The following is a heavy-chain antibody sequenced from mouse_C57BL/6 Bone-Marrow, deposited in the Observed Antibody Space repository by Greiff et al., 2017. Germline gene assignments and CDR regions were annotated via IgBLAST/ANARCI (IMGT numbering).Heavy chain of an antibody. CDR3: ARFLYYAMDY. V-gene: IGHV1-59*01. J-gene: IGHJ4*01. Sequence: LQQPGAELVRPGTSVKLSCKASGYTFTSYWMHWVKQRPGQGLEWIGVIDPSDSYTNYNQKFKGKATLTVDTSSSTAYMQLSSLTSEDSAVYYCARFLYYAMDYWGQGTSVTVSS. CDR1: GYTFTSYW. CDR2: IDPSDSYT.